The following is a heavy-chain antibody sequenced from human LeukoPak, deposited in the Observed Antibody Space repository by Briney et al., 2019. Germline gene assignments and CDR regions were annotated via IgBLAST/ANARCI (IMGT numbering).Heavy chain of an antibody. V-gene: IGHV3-7*03. CDR1: GFTFSNYW. J-gene: IGHJ5*02. CDR2: IKEDGSEK. CDR3: AREVVRSSNWFDP. Sequence: PGGSLRLSCAASGFTFSNYWMSWVRQAPGKGLEWVANIKEDGSEKYYVDSVKGRFTISRDNAKNSLYLQMNSLRAEDTAVYYCAREVVRSSNWFDPWGQGTLVTVSS. D-gene: IGHD3-10*01.